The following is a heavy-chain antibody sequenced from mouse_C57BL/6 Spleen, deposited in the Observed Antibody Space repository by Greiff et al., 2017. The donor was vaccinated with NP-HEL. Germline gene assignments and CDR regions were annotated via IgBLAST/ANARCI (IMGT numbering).Heavy chain of an antibody. Sequence: EVMLVESEGGLVQPGRSMKLSCTASGFTFSDYYMAWVRQVPEKGLEWVANINYDGSSTYYLDSLKSRFIISRDNAKNILYLQMSSLKSEDTATYYCAREGFTTVVATYWYFDVWGTGTTVTVSS. V-gene: IGHV5-16*01. J-gene: IGHJ1*03. D-gene: IGHD1-1*01. CDR2: INYDGSST. CDR1: GFTFSDYY. CDR3: AREGFTTVVATYWYFDV.